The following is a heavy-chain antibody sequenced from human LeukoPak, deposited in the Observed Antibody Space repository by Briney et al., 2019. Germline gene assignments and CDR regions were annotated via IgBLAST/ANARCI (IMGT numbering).Heavy chain of an antibody. J-gene: IGHJ4*02. CDR3: ARVRAYCGGDCYEAGDY. V-gene: IGHV4-59*08. CDR1: GGSISSYY. Sequence: SETLSLTCTVSGGSISSYYWSWIRQPPGKGLEWIGYIYYSGSTNYNPSLKSRVTISVDTSKNQFSLKLSSVTAADTAVYYCARVRAYCGGDCYEAGDYWGQGTLVTVSS. CDR2: IYYSGST. D-gene: IGHD2-21*01.